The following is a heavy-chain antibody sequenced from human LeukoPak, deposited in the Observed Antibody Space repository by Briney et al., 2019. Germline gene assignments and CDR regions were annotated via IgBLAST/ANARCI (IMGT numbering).Heavy chain of an antibody. CDR3: ARGIEMAIVQGIDY. CDR1: GYTFTSYY. CDR2: INPSGGST. D-gene: IGHD5-24*01. J-gene: IGHJ4*02. Sequence: ASVKVSCKASGYTFTSYYMHWVRQAPGQGLEWMGIINPSGGSTNYAQKLQGRVTMTKDTSTSTVYMELSGLRSEDTAVYYCARGIEMAIVQGIDYWGQGTLVTVSS. V-gene: IGHV1-46*01.